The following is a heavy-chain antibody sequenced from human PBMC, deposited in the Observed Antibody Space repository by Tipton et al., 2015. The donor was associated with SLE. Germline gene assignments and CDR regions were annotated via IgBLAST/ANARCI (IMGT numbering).Heavy chain of an antibody. CDR1: GGSFSGYY. CDR2: INHSGRT. D-gene: IGHD3-16*01. Sequence: TLSLTCAVYGGSFSGYYWSWIRQPPGKGLEWIGEINHSGRTNYNPSLKSRVTISVDTSKNQFSLKLSSVTAADPAVYYCARGYVWGSPPDYWGQGTLVTVSS. J-gene: IGHJ4*02. CDR3: ARGYVWGSPPDY. V-gene: IGHV4-34*01.